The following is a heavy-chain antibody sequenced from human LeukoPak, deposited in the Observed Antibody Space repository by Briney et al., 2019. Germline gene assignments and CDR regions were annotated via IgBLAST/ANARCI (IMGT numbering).Heavy chain of an antibody. CDR2: VYYSGGT. V-gene: IGHV4-39*01. J-gene: IGHJ3*02. Sequence: SSETLSLTCTVSGGSISSSSYYWGWIRQTPGKGLEWIGSVYYSGGTYSSPSLKSRVTISVDTSKNQFSLKLTSVTDADTAVYYCARVGPSSSWYDAFDIWGQGTMVTVSS. D-gene: IGHD6-13*01. CDR3: ARVGPSSSWYDAFDI. CDR1: GGSISSSSYY.